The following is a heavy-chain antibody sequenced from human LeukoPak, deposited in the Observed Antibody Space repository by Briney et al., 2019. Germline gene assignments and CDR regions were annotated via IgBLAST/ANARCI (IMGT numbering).Heavy chain of an antibody. CDR3: ATIGYCSGGSCYDYFDY. J-gene: IGHJ4*02. CDR1: GYTFTSYY. D-gene: IGHD2-15*01. V-gene: IGHV1-46*01. CDR2: INPSGGST. Sequence: ASVKVSCKASGYTFTSYYVHWVRQAPGQGLEWMGIINPSGGSTSYAQKFQGRVTMTRDTSTSTVYMELSSLRSEDTAVYYCATIGYCSGGSCYDYFDYWGQGTLVTVSS.